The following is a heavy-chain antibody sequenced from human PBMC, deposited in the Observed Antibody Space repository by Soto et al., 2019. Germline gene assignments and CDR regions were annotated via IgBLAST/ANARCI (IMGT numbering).Heavy chain of an antibody. D-gene: IGHD1-1*01. V-gene: IGHV3-30*18. J-gene: IGHJ4*02. CDR2: ISYDGVNK. CDR3: AKSVYNWNDGFFDY. Sequence: QVQLVESGGGVVQPGRSLRLSCAASGFTFSTYGMHWVRQAPGKGLEWLAVISYDGVNKYYADSVKGRFTISRDNSKNTLYLQMNSLTAEDTAVYYCAKSVYNWNDGFFDYWGKGTLVTVSS. CDR1: GFTFSTYG.